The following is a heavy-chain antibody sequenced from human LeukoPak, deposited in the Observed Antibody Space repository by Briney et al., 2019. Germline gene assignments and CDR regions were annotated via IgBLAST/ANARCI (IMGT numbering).Heavy chain of an antibody. CDR1: GYSISSGYY. CDR3: ARPYERGAFDI. CDR2: IYHRGIT. Sequence: PSETLSLTCAVSGYSISSGYYWGWIRQPPGQGVDWIVSIYHRGITYYPPSLNSRVTISVDTSNNQFSLKLSSVPAADTAVYYCARPYERGAFDIWGQGTMVTVSS. V-gene: IGHV4-38-2*01. D-gene: IGHD3-22*01. J-gene: IGHJ3*02.